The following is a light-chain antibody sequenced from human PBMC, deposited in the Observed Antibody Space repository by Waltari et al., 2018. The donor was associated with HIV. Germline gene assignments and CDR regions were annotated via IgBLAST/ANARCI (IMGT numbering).Light chain of an antibody. CDR1: SSDVGAFKY. J-gene: IGLJ1*01. CDR3: SSYAGSSMSYA. Sequence: QSALTQPPSASGSPGQSVSISCTGASSDVGAFKYVSWYQQHPGKAPKLLIYDGTKRPSGVPDRFFGSKSGNTASLTVSGLQAEDEAHYYCSSYAGSSMSYAFGTGTKVTVL. V-gene: IGLV2-8*01. CDR2: DGT.